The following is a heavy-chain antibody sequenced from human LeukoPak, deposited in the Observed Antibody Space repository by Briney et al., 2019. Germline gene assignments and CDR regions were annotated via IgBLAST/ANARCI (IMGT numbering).Heavy chain of an antibody. Sequence: SETLSLTCAVSGGSISSSNWWSWVRQPPGKGLEWIGEIYHSGSTNYNPSLKSRVTISVDKSKNQFSLKLSSVTAADTAVYYCARLPLRAAARSDPWGQGTLVTVSS. J-gene: IGHJ5*02. CDR3: ARLPLRAAARSDP. CDR2: IYHSGST. D-gene: IGHD6-13*01. CDR1: GGSISSSNW. V-gene: IGHV4-4*02.